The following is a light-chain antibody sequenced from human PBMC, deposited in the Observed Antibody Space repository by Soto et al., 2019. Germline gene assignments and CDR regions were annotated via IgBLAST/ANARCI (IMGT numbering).Light chain of an antibody. CDR1: QSVSSN. CDR3: QQYNNWPRT. Sequence: EILMTQSPATLSVSPGERAILSCRTSQSVSSNLAWYQQKPGQAPRLLICGASTGATGIPARFSGSGSGTEFTLTISSLQSEDFAVYYCQQYNNWPRTFGQGTKVDNK. J-gene: IGKJ1*01. V-gene: IGKV3-15*01. CDR2: GAS.